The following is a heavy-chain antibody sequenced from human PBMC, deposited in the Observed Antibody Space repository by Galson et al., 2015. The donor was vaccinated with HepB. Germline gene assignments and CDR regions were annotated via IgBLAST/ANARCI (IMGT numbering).Heavy chain of an antibody. J-gene: IGHJ6*02. CDR3: ARSGTYYGIVTYGMDV. V-gene: IGHV5-51*01. Sequence: QSGAEVKKPGESLKISCRGSGYSFTSYWIGWVRQMPGKGLEWMGIIYPSDSETRYSPSFQGQVTISADKSISTAYLQWSSLKASDTATYYCARSGTYYGIVTYGMDVWGQGTTVTVSS. CDR2: IYPSDSET. D-gene: IGHD1-26*01. CDR1: GYSFTSYW.